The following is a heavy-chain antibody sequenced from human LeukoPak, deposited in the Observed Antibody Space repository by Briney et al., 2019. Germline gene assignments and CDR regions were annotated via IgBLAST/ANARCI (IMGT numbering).Heavy chain of an antibody. CDR3: ATIKKYQLLYNWFDP. V-gene: IGHV1-24*01. J-gene: IGHJ5*02. CDR1: GYTLTELS. D-gene: IGHD2-2*01. CDR2: FDPEDGET. Sequence: ASVKVSCKVSGYTLTELSMHWVRQAPGKGLEWMGGFDPEDGETIYAQKFQGRVTMTEDTSTDTAYMELSSLRSEDTAVYYCATIKKYQLLYNWFDPWGQGTLVTVSS.